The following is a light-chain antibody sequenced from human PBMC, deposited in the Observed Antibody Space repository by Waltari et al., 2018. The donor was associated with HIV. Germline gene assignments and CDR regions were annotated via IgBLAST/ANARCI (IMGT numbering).Light chain of an antibody. CDR3: ATWDDSLSGVV. V-gene: IGLV1-47*01. CDR1: SSKTGSIS. Sequence: QSVLTQPPSASGTPGLRVTISCSGSSSKTGSISVSWYLQLPGTAPKLLIYRDNQRLSGVPDRFYGSKSGTSASLAISGLRSDDEADYYCATWDDSLSGVVFGGGTKVTVL. J-gene: IGLJ2*01. CDR2: RDN.